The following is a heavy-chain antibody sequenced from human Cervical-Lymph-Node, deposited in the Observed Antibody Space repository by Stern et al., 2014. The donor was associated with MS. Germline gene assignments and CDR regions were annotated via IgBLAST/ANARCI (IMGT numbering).Heavy chain of an antibody. Sequence: EVQLVESGPEVKRPGESLKISCQASGYTFTSYWIGWVRQMPGKGLEGIAIIFPGGSDIRSSPSSQGQVPISADKSSSTAYLQWNNRKASDTAIYYCARQRYFDYWGQGTLVTVSS. V-gene: IGHV5-51*01. CDR3: ARQRYFDY. CDR1: GYTFTSYW. CDR2: IFPGGSDI. J-gene: IGHJ4*02.